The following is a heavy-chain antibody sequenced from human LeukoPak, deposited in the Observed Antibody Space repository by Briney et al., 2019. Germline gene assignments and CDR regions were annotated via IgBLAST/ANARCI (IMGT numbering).Heavy chain of an antibody. CDR1: GFTFSSYA. CDR2: ISGSGGST. Sequence: GRSLRLSCAASGFTFSSYAMSWVRQAPGKGLEWVSAISGSGGSTYYADSVKGRFTISRDNSKSTLYLQMNSLRAEDTAVYYCAKDRSSGWIHYYMDVGGKGTTVTVSS. CDR3: AKDRSSGWIHYYMDV. J-gene: IGHJ6*03. D-gene: IGHD6-19*01. V-gene: IGHV3-23*01.